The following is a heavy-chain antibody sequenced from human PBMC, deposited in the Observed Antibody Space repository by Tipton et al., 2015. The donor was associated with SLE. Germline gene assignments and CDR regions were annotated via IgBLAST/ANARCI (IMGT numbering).Heavy chain of an antibody. CDR1: GGSISSSSYY. D-gene: IGHD3-3*01. J-gene: IGHJ4*01. CDR2: IYYSGST. CDR3: ARQDTWRGYPSHFDY. V-gene: IGHV4-39*07. Sequence: TLSLTCTVSGGSISSSSYYWGWIRQPPGKGLEWIGSIYYSGSTYYNPSLKSRVTISVDTSKNQFSLKLSSVTAADTAVYYCARQDTWRGYPSHFDYWGHGILVTVSS.